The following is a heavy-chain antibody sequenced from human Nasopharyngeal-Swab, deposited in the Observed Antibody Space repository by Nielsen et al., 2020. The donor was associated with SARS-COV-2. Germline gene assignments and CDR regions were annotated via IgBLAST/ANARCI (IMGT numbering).Heavy chain of an antibody. J-gene: IGHJ6*02. Sequence: LSLTCAASGFPFSSYAMHWVRQAPGKGLEWVAVISYDGSNKYYADSVKGRFTISRDNSKNTLYLQMNSLRAEDTAVYYCARSYYGAYYYGMDVWGQGTTVTVSS. D-gene: IGHD4-17*01. V-gene: IGHV3-30-3*01. CDR1: GFPFSSYA. CDR3: ARSYYGAYYYGMDV. CDR2: ISYDGSNK.